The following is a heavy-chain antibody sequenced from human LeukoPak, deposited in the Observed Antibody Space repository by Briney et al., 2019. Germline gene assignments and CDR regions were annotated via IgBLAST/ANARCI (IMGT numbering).Heavy chain of an antibody. J-gene: IGHJ4*02. CDR3: AASPYSNYVPYDY. D-gene: IGHD4-11*01. CDR2: TVVGSGNT. V-gene: IGHV1-58*02. CDR1: GLTFTSSA. Sequence: EASVKVSCKASGLTFTSSAMQWVRQARGQRLEWIGGTVVGSGNTNYAQKFQERVTITRDMSTSTAYMELSSLRSEDTAVYYCAASPYSNYVPYDYWGQGTLVTVSS.